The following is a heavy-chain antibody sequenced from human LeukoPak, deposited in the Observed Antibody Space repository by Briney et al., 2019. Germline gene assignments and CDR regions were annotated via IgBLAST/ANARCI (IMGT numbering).Heavy chain of an antibody. CDR3: ARDGNPFNGIVVVPAAKYYFDY. D-gene: IGHD2-2*01. Sequence: GGSLRLSCAASGFTFSSYWMSWVRQAPGKGLEWVANIKQDGSEKYYVDSVKGRFTISRDNAKNSLYLQMNSLRAEDTAVYYCARDGNPFNGIVVVPAAKYYFDYWGQGTLVTVSS. CDR2: IKQDGSEK. V-gene: IGHV3-7*01. J-gene: IGHJ4*02. CDR1: GFTFSSYW.